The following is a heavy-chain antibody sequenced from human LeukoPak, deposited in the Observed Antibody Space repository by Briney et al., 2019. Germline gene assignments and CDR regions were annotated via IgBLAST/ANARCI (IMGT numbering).Heavy chain of an antibody. J-gene: IGHJ3*02. CDR1: GGSISSYY. V-gene: IGHV4-59*01. CDR3: ARDPRDYYGSRSYRAFDI. CDR2: IYYSGST. D-gene: IGHD3-10*01. Sequence: PSETLSLTCTVSGGSISSYYWSWIRQTPGKGLEWIGYIYYSGSTNYNPSLKSRITISVDTSKNQFSLKLSSVTAADTAVYYCARDPRDYYGSRSYRAFDIWGQGTMVTVSS.